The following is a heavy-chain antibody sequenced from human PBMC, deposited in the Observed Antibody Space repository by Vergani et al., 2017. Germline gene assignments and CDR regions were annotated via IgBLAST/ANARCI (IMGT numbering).Heavy chain of an antibody. V-gene: IGHV3-30*03. CDR2: ISYDGSNK. D-gene: IGHD1-26*01. J-gene: IGHJ6*02. CDR1: GFTFSSYS. CDR3: ARVRRENYYGMDV. Sequence: VQLVESGGGLVKPGGSLRLSCAASGFTFSSYSMNWVRQAPGKGLEWVAVISYDGSNKYYADSVKGRFTISRDNSKNTLYLQMNSLRAEDTAVYYCARVRRENYYGMDVWGQGTTVTVSS.